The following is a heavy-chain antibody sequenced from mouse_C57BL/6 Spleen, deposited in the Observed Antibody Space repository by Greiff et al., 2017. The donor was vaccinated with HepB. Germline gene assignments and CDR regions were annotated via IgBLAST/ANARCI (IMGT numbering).Heavy chain of an antibody. D-gene: IGHD1-1*01. CDR2: ISSGSSTI. V-gene: IGHV5-17*01. Sequence: DVQLVESGGGLVKPGGSLKLSCAASGFTFSDYGMHWVRQAPEKGLEWVAYISSGSSTIYYADTVKGRFTISRDNAKNTLFLQMTSLRSEDTAMYYCARAHYYGSSYFYAMDYWGQGTSVTVSS. CDR1: GFTFSDYG. J-gene: IGHJ4*01. CDR3: ARAHYYGSSYFYAMDY.